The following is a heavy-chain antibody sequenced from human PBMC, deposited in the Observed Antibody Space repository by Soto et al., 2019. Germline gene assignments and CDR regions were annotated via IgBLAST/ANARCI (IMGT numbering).Heavy chain of an antibody. CDR1: GYNFAGYW. J-gene: IGHJ4*02. Sequence: GESLKISCKGSGYNFAGYWIAWVRQMPGKGLELMGVIYPSDSDTRYRPSFQGQVTISADKSISSAYLQWSSLRASDTAMYYCARGGVSTRTFDYWGQGTPVTVSS. D-gene: IGHD3-3*01. CDR3: ARGGVSTRTFDY. CDR2: IYPSDSDT. V-gene: IGHV5-51*01.